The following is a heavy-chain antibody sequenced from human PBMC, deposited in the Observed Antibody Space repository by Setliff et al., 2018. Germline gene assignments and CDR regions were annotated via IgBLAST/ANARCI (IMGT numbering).Heavy chain of an antibody. Sequence: ASVKVSCKASGGTFSSYAISWVRQAPGQGLEWMGGIIPILGIANYAQKFQGRVTITADKSTSTAYMELSSLRSEDTAVYYCGVGTTPFHGFDFWGQGTMVTVSS. V-gene: IGHV1-69*10. CDR1: GGTFSSYA. CDR3: GVGTTPFHGFDF. J-gene: IGHJ3*01. D-gene: IGHD1-26*01. CDR2: IIPILGIA.